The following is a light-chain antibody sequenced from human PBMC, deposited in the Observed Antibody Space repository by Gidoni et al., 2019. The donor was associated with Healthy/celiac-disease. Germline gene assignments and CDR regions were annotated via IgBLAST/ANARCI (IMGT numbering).Light chain of an antibody. CDR3: QQYNSFLLT. V-gene: IGKV1-5*01. CDR1: QSISSW. J-gene: IGKJ4*01. CDR2: DAS. Sequence: DIQMTQSPSTLSASVGDRVTITCRASQSISSWLAWYQQKPGKAPKLLIYDASSLESGVPSRFSGSGSGTEFTLTISSLQPDDFATYYCQQYNSFLLTFGGGTKVEIK.